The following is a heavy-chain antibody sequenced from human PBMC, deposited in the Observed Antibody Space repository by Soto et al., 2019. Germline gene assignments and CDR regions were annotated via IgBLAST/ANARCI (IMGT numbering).Heavy chain of an antibody. D-gene: IGHD4-17*01. CDR1: GGSISGYY. CDR2: IYIGDI. J-gene: IGHJ4*02. CDR3: CTISSDGDYAY. Sequence: QVQLQESGPGVVKPSETLSLTCTISGGSISGYYWTWIRQSPGKGLGYIGYIYIGDITNNTPLNNRVTISVETSTKKFSLKLSSVTAADTAVYYCCTISSDGDYAYWGQGTLVTVSS. V-gene: IGHV4-59*08.